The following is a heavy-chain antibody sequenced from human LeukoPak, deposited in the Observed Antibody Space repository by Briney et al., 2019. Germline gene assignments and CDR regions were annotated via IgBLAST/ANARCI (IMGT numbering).Heavy chain of an antibody. Sequence: SVKVSCKASGGTFSSYAISWVRQAPGQGLEWMGGIIPIFGTANYAQKFQGRVTITADESTSTAYMELSSLRSEDTAVYYCARDTRTRIKSAAIFDSFQHWGQGTLVTVSS. CDR2: IIPIFGTA. J-gene: IGHJ1*01. CDR1: GGTFSSYA. V-gene: IGHV1-69*01. D-gene: IGHD2-2*01. CDR3: ARDTRTRIKSAAIFDSFQH.